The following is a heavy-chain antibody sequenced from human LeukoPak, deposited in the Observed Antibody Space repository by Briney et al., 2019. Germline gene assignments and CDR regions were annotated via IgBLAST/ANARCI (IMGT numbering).Heavy chain of an antibody. CDR3: ARESGKFDY. Sequence: PGGSLRLSCVASGLPIADFAMHWVRQAPGKGLEWVSLISGDGVSTFYADSVKGRFSISRDNSKNSLSLEMNSLRTEDTAMYYCARESGKFDYWGQGTQVAVSS. J-gene: IGHJ4*02. CDR2: ISGDGVST. CDR1: GLPIADFA. V-gene: IGHV3-43*02.